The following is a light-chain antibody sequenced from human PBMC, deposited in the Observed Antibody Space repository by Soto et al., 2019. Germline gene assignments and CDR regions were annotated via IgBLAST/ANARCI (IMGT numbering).Light chain of an antibody. V-gene: IGKV1-39*01. CDR1: ESIARH. Sequence: DIQMTQSPSSLSASVGDRVTITSRASESIARHLNWYQQKPGKAPKLLIYAASSLQNGVPSRFRGGGSGTDFTLTISNLQPEDFATYYCQQTYNTLSITFGQGTRLEIK. J-gene: IGKJ5*01. CDR2: AAS. CDR3: QQTYNTLSIT.